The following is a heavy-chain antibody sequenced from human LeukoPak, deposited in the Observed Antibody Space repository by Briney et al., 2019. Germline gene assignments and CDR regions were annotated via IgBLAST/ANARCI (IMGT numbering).Heavy chain of an antibody. J-gene: IGHJ4*02. V-gene: IGHV4-34*01. CDR2: INHSGST. Sequence: SETLSLTCAVYGGSFSGCYWSWIRQPPGKGLEWIGEINHSGSTNYNPSLKSRVTISVDTSKNQFSLKLSSVTAADTAVYYCATSRDGYNPGPQRRWRYFDYWGQGTLVTVSS. CDR1: GGSFSGCY. D-gene: IGHD5-24*01. CDR3: ATSRDGYNPGPQRRWRYFDY.